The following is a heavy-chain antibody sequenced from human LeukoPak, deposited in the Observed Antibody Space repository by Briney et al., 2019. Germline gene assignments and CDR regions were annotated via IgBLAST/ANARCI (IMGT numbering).Heavy chain of an antibody. CDR1: GYTFTSYD. Sequence: ASVKVSCKASGYTFTSYDINWVRQAPGQGLEWMGWMNPNSDNASYAQKFQGRVTMTRNPSISTAYMELSSLRSEDTAVYYCARNVRDTGAFDYWGQGTLVTVSS. CDR2: MNPNSDNA. CDR3: ARNVRDTGAFDY. J-gene: IGHJ4*02. V-gene: IGHV1-8*01. D-gene: IGHD5-18*01.